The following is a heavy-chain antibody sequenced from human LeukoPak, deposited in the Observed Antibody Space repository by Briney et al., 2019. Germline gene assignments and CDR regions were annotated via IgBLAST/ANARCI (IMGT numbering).Heavy chain of an antibody. V-gene: IGHV3-30*18. D-gene: IGHD2-15*01. J-gene: IGHJ4*02. CDR2: ISYDGSNK. CDR3: AKDIWRDIVVAGGY. CDR1: GFTFSSYG. Sequence: GGSLRLSCAASGFTFSSYGMHWVRQAPGKGLEWVAVISYDGSNKYYADSVKGRFTISRDNSKNTLYLQMNSLRAEDTAVYYCAKDIWRDIVVAGGYWGQGTLVTVSS.